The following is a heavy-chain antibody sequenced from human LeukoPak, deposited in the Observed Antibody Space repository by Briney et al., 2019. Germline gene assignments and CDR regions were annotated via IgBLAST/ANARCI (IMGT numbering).Heavy chain of an antibody. Sequence: KTSETLSLTCAVSGGSISSYYWSWIRQPPGKGLEWIGYIYYSGSTNYNPSLKSRVTISVDTSKNQFSLKLSSVTAADTAVYYCASLYDSSGSGTDYWGQGTLVTVSS. CDR2: IYYSGST. CDR1: GGSISSYY. V-gene: IGHV4-59*01. CDR3: ASLYDSSGSGTDY. J-gene: IGHJ4*02. D-gene: IGHD3-22*01.